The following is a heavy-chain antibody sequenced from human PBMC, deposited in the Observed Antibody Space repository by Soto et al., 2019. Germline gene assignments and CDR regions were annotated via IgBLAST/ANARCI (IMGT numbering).Heavy chain of an antibody. D-gene: IGHD4-4*01. V-gene: IGHV4-34*01. CDR1: GGSFSGYY. Sequence: SETLSLTCAVYGGSFSGYYWSWIRQPPGKGLEWIGEIDHSGSTNYNPSLKSRVTISVDTSKNQFSLKLSSVTAADTAVYYCARAAETTGNWFDPWGQGTLVTVSS. J-gene: IGHJ5*02. CDR2: IDHSGST. CDR3: ARAAETTGNWFDP.